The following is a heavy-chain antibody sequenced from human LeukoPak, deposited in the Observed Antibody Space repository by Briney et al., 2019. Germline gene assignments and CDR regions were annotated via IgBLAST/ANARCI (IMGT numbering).Heavy chain of an antibody. Sequence: ASVKVSCKASGYTFTGYYMHWVRQAPGQGLEWMGWINPNSGGTNYAQKFQGRVTMTRDTSISTAYMELSRLRSDDTAVYYCARLSVVPAATPFDPWGQGTLATVSS. J-gene: IGHJ5*02. CDR1: GYTFTGYY. D-gene: IGHD2-2*01. V-gene: IGHV1-2*02. CDR2: INPNSGGT. CDR3: ARLSVVPAATPFDP.